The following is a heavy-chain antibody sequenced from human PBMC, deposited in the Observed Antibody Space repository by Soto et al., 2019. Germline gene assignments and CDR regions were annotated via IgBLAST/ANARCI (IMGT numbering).Heavy chain of an antibody. Sequence: QVQLVQSGAEVKKPGASVKVSCKASGYTFTSYAMHWVRQAPGQRLEWMGWINAGNGNTKYSQKFQGRVTITRDTSASTAYMELSSLRSEDTAVYYCASDGDYDILTGYYSSRAFDIWGQGTMVTVSS. CDR1: GYTFTSYA. CDR2: INAGNGNT. V-gene: IGHV1-3*01. D-gene: IGHD3-9*01. CDR3: ASDGDYDILTGYYSSRAFDI. J-gene: IGHJ3*02.